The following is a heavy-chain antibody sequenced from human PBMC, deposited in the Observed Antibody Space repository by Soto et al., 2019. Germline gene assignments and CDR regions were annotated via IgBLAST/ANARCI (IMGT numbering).Heavy chain of an antibody. CDR1: GLSLIQYA. CDR3: SDWRAGGPVNLDH. D-gene: IGHD2-15*01. V-gene: IGHV3-23*05. J-gene: IGHJ4*02. CDR2: IDVLNGA. Sequence: GGALRLSCFVSGLSLIQYAIALVGQAPGKGLECISTIDVLNGAWYSDSVRGRLAISRDVSRNTVYLQMGSLRVEDTAIYFCSDWRAGGPVNLDHWGPGTVVTVS.